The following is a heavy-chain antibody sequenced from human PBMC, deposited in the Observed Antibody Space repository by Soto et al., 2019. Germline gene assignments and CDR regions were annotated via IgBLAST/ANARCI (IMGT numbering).Heavy chain of an antibody. CDR1: EFTFSNYW. CDR3: ARSPSSGWYYFDY. CDR2: INSAGSTT. J-gene: IGHJ4*02. V-gene: IGHV3-74*01. Sequence: GGSLRLSCAASEFTFSNYWMYWVRQAPGKGLVWVSRINSAGSTTSYADSVKGRFTISRDNAKNTLYLEMNSLRAEDTAVYYCARSPSSGWYYFDYWGQGTLVTSPQ. D-gene: IGHD6-19*01.